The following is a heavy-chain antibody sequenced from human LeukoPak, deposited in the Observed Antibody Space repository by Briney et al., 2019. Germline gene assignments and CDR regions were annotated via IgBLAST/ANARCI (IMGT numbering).Heavy chain of an antibody. J-gene: IGHJ5*02. CDR2: FDPEDGET. D-gene: IGHD2-15*01. CDR3: ARPNSPGYCSGGSCYWFDP. Sequence: GASVKVSCKVSGYTLTELSMHWVRQAPGKGLEWMGGFDPEDGETIYAQKFQGRVTMTEDTSTDTAYMELSSLRSEDTAVYYCARPNSPGYCSGGSCYWFDPWGQGTLVTVSS. V-gene: IGHV1-24*01. CDR1: GYTLTELS.